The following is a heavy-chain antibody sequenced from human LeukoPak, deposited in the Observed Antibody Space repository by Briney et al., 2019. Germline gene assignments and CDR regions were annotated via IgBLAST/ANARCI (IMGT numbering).Heavy chain of an antibody. CDR2: ISSSSSSI. J-gene: IGHJ4*02. CDR3: ARTATDTGEFDY. D-gene: IGHD6-13*01. V-gene: IGHV3-21*01. CDR1: GFTFSSYA. Sequence: PGGSLRLSCAASGFTFSSYAMHWVRQAPGKGLECVSSISSSSSSIYYADSVKGRFTISRDDAKNSLYLQMNSLRAEDTAVYYCARTATDTGEFDYWGQGTLVTVSS.